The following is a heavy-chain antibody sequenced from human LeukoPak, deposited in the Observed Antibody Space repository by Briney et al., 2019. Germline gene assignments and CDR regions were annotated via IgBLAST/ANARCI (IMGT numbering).Heavy chain of an antibody. CDR2: ISAYNGNT. J-gene: IGHJ6*02. V-gene: IGHV1-18*01. CDR1: GYTFTSYG. CDR3: ARERVVTAIHYYYYCGMDV. Sequence: ASVKVSCKASGYTFTSYGISWVRQAPGQGLEWMGWISAYNGNTNYAQKLQGRVTMTTDTSTSTAYMELRSLRSDDTAVYYCARERVVTAIHYYYYCGMDVWGQGTTVTVSS. D-gene: IGHD2-21*02.